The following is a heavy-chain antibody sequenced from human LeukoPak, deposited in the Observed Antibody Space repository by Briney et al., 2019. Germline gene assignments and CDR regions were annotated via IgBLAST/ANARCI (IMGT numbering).Heavy chain of an antibody. D-gene: IGHD2/OR15-2a*01. J-gene: IGHJ2*01. Sequence: KTSETLSLTCTVSGGSISSYYWSWIRQPAGKGLEWIGRIYTSGSTNNNPSLKSRVTISVDKSKNQFSLKLSSVTAADTAVYYCAKESNSSDNWYFDLWGRGTLVTVSS. V-gene: IGHV4-4*07. CDR2: IYTSGST. CDR3: AKESNSSDNWYFDL. CDR1: GGSISSYY.